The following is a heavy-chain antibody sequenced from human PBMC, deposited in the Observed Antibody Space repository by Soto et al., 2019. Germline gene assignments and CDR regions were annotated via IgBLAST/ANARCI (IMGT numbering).Heavy chain of an antibody. J-gene: IGHJ6*02. CDR3: ARGTLPYYDSSGYRYYYYYGMDV. CDR1: GGTFSSYA. CDR2: IIPIFGTA. Sequence: SVKVSCKASGGTFSSYAISWVRQAPGQGLEWMGGIIPIFGTANYAQKFQGRVTITADKSTSTAYMELSSLRSEDTAVYYCARGTLPYYDSSGYRYYYYYGMDVWGQGTKVTVSS. V-gene: IGHV1-69*06. D-gene: IGHD3-22*01.